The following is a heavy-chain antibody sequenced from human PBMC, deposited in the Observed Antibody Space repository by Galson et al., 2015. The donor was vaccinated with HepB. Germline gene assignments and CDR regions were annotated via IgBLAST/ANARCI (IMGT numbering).Heavy chain of an antibody. CDR1: GDSVSSNSAA. V-gene: IGHV6-1*01. J-gene: IGHJ5*02. Sequence: CAISGDSVSSNSAAWNWIRQSPSRGLEWLGRTYYRSKWYNDYAVSVKSRITINPDTSKNQFSLQLNSVTPEDTAVYYCAKEGLMVRGVYDNWFDPWGQGTLVTVSS. D-gene: IGHD3-10*01. CDR2: TYYRSKWYN. CDR3: AKEGLMVRGVYDNWFDP.